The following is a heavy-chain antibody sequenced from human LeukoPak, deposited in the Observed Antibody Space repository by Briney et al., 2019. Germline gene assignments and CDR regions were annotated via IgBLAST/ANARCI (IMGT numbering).Heavy chain of an antibody. CDR3: ARGPGSMDV. CDR2: IITSSSTI. V-gene: IGHV3-48*01. J-gene: IGHJ6*02. Sequence: GGSLRLSCAASGFTFSSYSMNWVRQAPGKGLEWVSYIITSSSTIYYADSVKGRFTLSRDNGKDSLYLQMNSLRAEDTAVYSCARGPGSMDVWGQGTTVTVSS. CDR1: GFTFSSYS.